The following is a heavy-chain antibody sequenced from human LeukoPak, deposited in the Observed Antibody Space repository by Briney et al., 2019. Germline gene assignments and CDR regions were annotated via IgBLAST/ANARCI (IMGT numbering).Heavy chain of an antibody. CDR1: GFSFSSYG. Sequence: GGSLRLSCAASGFSFSSYGMHWVRQAPGKGLEWVAFIRYDGSNKYYADSVKGRFTISRDNSKNTLYLEMNSLRAEDTAVYYCTTDLPILWGQGTLVTVSS. D-gene: IGHD2-2*01. CDR2: IRYDGSNK. CDR3: TTDLPIL. V-gene: IGHV3-30*02. J-gene: IGHJ4*02.